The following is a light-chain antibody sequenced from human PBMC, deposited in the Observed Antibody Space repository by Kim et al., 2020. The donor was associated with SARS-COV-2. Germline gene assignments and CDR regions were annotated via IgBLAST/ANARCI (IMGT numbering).Light chain of an antibody. V-gene: IGKV3-20*01. J-gene: IGKJ4*01. Sequence: EIVLTQSPGTLSLSPGERATISCRASQSIRDNFLAWYQQRPGQAPRLLLYGASSRATDIPARFTGTGSGTDFILTITRLEPEDFAVYYCQQYGTSPLLTFGGGTKVDIK. CDR1: QSIRDNF. CDR2: GAS. CDR3: QQYGTSPLLT.